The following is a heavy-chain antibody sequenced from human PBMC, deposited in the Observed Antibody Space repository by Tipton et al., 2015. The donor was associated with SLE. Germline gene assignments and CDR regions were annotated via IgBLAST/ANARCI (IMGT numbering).Heavy chain of an antibody. Sequence: TLSLTCTVSGGSISSHYWSWIRQPPGKGLERIGYIYYSGSTNYNPSLKSRVTISVDTSKNQFSLKLSSVTAADTAVYYCARSAGYGSNWAHFDYWGRGTLVTVSS. D-gene: IGHD6-13*01. CDR3: ARSAGYGSNWAHFDY. J-gene: IGHJ4*02. V-gene: IGHV4-59*11. CDR2: IYYSGST. CDR1: GGSISSHY.